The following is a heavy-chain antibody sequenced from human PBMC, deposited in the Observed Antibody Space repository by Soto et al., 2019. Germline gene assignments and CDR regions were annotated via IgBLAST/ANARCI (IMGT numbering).Heavy chain of an antibody. CDR1: GFTVSSYI. CDR2: ISSSSSYI. CDR3: ARDPADGAIYYFDS. V-gene: IGHV3-21*01. J-gene: IGHJ4*02. Sequence: EVQLVESGGGLVKPGGSLRLSCAASGFTVSSYIMNWVRQAPGKELEWVSSISSSSSYIYYADSVKGRFTISRDNAKNSLDLQMNSMRAEETAVYYCARDPADGAIYYFDSMGQGTLVTVSS. D-gene: IGHD6-13*01.